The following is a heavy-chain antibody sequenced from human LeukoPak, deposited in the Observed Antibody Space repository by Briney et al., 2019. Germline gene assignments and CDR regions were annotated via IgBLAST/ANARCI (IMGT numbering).Heavy chain of an antibody. J-gene: IGHJ5*02. Sequence: GASVKVSCKASGGTFSNYGITWVRQAPGQGLEWMGWISAYNGNTNYAQKLQGRVTMTTDTSTSTAYMELRILRSDDTAVYYCARHVGTGAVAGMFSNWSDPWGQGTLVTVSS. CDR2: ISAYNGNT. CDR1: GGTFSNYG. D-gene: IGHD6-19*01. CDR3: ARHVGTGAVAGMFSNWSDP. V-gene: IGHV1-18*01.